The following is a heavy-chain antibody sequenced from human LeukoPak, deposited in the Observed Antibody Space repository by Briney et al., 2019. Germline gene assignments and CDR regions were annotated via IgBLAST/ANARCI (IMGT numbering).Heavy chain of an antibody. Sequence: GASVTVSFKASGYTFTGYYMHWVRQAPGQGLEWMRWINPNSGGTNYAQKFQGRVTMTRDTSISTAYMELSRLRSDDTAVYYCASNSGSTGLTGFDPWGQGTLVTVSS. CDR3: ASNSGSTGLTGFDP. D-gene: IGHD1-26*01. J-gene: IGHJ5*02. V-gene: IGHV1-2*02. CDR1: GYTFTGYY. CDR2: INPNSGGT.